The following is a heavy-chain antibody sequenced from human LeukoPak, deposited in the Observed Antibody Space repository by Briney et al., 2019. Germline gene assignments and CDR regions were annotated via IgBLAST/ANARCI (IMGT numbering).Heavy chain of an antibody. J-gene: IGHJ5*02. CDR2: IIKSGSHI. CDR3: ARGRGGDNSNWFDP. D-gene: IGHD4-23*01. V-gene: IGHV3-21*01. CDR1: GFTLSDYS. Sequence: GGSLRLSCAASGFTLSDYSMNWVRQAPGKGLEWVSAIIKSGSHIYYADSVKGRFTISRDNANNSLYLQMTGLRAEDTAVYYCARGRGGDNSNWFDPWGPGTLVTVSS.